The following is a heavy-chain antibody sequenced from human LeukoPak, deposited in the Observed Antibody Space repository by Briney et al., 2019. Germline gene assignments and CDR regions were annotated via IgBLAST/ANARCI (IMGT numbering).Heavy chain of an antibody. Sequence: SETLSLTCTVSGYSISSGYYWGWIRQPPGKGLEWIGSIYHSGSTYYNPSLKSRVTISVDTSKNQFSLRLNSMTAADTAVYYCAKSNGYGLVDIWGQGTMVTVSS. CDR2: IYHSGST. CDR1: GYSISSGYY. D-gene: IGHD3-10*01. CDR3: AKSNGYGLVDI. J-gene: IGHJ3*02. V-gene: IGHV4-38-2*02.